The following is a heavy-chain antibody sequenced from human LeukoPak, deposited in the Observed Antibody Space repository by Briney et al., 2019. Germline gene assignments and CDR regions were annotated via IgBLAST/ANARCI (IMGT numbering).Heavy chain of an antibody. D-gene: IGHD1-14*01. CDR2: IYHDGNT. Sequence: SETLSLTCAVSGGSISSSPWCSWVRQPPGKGLEWSGTIYHDGNTDYNPSLKSRVTISVDKAKNQLALKLTSVTAADTAVYYCVRDPHIENYFGTNTGLRDFWGQGTLVTVSS. CDR1: GGSISSSPW. V-gene: IGHV4-4*02. CDR3: VRDPHIENYFGTNTGLRDF. J-gene: IGHJ4*02.